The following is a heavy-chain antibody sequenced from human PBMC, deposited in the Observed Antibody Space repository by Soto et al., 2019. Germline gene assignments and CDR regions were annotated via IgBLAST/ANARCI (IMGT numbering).Heavy chain of an antibody. J-gene: IGHJ4*02. CDR3: AKDITYSSGWYIQG. CDR1: GFTFDDYA. CDR2: ISWNSGSI. Sequence: GGSLRLSCAASGFTFDDYAMHWVRQAPGKGLEWVSGISWNSGSIGYADSVKGRFTISRDNAKNSLYLQMNSLRAEDTALYYCAKDITYSSGWYIQGWGQGTLVTVSS. D-gene: IGHD6-19*01. V-gene: IGHV3-9*01.